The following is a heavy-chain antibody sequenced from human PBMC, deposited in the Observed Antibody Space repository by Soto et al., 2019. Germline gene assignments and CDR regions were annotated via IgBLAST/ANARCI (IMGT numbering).Heavy chain of an antibody. CDR3: ARSSPSGYCSSTSCWVGAFDI. J-gene: IGHJ3*02. Sequence: GGSLRLSCVVSGFTSGFTFSNYAMNWVRQAPGKGLEQVAGISGSANIAYYADSVKGRFTISRDNAKNSLYLQMNSLRAEDTAVYYCARSSPSGYCSSTSCWVGAFDIWGQGTMVTVSS. V-gene: IGHV3-48*03. CDR2: ISGSANIA. CDR1: GFTFSNYA. D-gene: IGHD2-2*03.